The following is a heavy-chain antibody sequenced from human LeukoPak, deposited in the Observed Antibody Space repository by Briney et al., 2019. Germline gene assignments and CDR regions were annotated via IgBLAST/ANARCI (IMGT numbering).Heavy chain of an antibody. D-gene: IGHD6-6*01. J-gene: IGHJ4*02. V-gene: IGHV3-30*19. Sequence: GGSLRLSCAASGFTFSRYGMHWVRQAPGKGLEWVAVISYDGSNKYYADSVKGRFTISRDNSKNTLYLQMNSLRAEDTAVYYCTITIAARPWRFDYWGQGTLVTVSS. CDR2: ISYDGSNK. CDR1: GFTFSRYG. CDR3: TITIAARPWRFDY.